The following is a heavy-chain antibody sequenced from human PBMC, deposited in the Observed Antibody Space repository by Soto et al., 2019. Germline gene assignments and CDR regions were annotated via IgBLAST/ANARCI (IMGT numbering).Heavy chain of an antibody. V-gene: IGHV3-7*01. CDR2: INQDGSEK. J-gene: IGHJ3*01. CDR1: GFTFSSYW. CDR3: YVGTSDAFHX. D-gene: IGHD1-26*01. Sequence: PAGSLSLSFAASGFTFSSYWMSWVRQAPGKGLEWVANINQDGSEKYYADSVKVRFIISRDNAKNSLYLQMSRLRAEDTAVYYCYVGTSDAFHXWGLGTMVTVS.